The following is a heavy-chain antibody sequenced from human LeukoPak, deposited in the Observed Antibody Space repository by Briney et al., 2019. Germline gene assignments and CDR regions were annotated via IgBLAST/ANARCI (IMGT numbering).Heavy chain of an antibody. CDR1: GHYW. CDR3: VRSLRSADF. Sequence: GGSLRLSCAASGHYWMHWVRQAPGKGLVWVSHINSDGSWTSYADSVKGRFTISKDNAKNTVYLQMDSLRAEDTALYYCVRSLRSADFWGQGTLVTVSS. V-gene: IGHV3-74*01. J-gene: IGHJ4*02. CDR2: INSDGSWT.